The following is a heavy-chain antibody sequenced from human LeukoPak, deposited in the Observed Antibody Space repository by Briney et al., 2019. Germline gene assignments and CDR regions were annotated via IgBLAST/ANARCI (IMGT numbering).Heavy chain of an antibody. CDR1: GLTVSSSY. CDR2: IYSGGST. J-gene: IGHJ2*01. D-gene: IGHD1-26*01. V-gene: IGHV3-66*01. Sequence: PGGSLRLSCAASGLTVSSSYMTWVRQAPGKGLEWVSVIYSGGSTYYADTVKGRFTISRDNSKNTLYLQMNSLRAEDTAVYYCARVRGGSYSAYWYFDLWGRGTLVTVSS. CDR3: ARVRGGSYSAYWYFDL.